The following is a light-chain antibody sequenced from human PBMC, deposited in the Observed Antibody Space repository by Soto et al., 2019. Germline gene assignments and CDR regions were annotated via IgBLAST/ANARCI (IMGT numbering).Light chain of an antibody. V-gene: IGKV1-5*03. J-gene: IGKJ5*01. CDR1: QSISSW. CDR2: KAS. Sequence: VVDRVTITCRASQSISSWLAWYQQRPGKAPKLLIYKASSLESGVPSRFSGSGSGTEFTLTISSLQPDDFATYYCQQYNSYPYTFGQGTRLEIK. CDR3: QQYNSYPYT.